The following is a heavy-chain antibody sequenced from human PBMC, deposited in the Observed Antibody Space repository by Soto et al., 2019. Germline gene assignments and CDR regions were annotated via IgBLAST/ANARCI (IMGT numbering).Heavy chain of an antibody. CDR3: ARVNERRTMIVVIDYGMDV. D-gene: IGHD3-22*01. CDR2: INAGNGNT. V-gene: IGHV1-3*01. J-gene: IGHJ6*04. Sequence: GASVKVSCKASGYTFTSYAMHWVRQAPGQRLEWMGWINAGNGNTKYSQKFQGRVTITRDTSASTAYMELSSLRSEDTAVYYCARVNERRTMIVVIDYGMDVWGKGTTVTVAS. CDR1: GYTFTSYA.